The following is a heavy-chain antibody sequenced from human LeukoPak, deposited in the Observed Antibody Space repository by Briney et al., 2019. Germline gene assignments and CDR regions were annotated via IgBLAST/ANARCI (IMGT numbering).Heavy chain of an antibody. CDR1: GYTFTSNW. J-gene: IGHJ4*02. CDR3: ARSGYSGYEADY. CDR2: IYPRDSDT. V-gene: IGHV5-51*01. D-gene: IGHD5-12*01. Sequence: GECLRISCQASGYTFTSNWIGWVRQVPGDGLEWVGIIYPRDSDTRYSPSFQGQVTISADKSISTAYLQWGSLEASDTAMYYCARSGYSGYEADYWGQGTLVTVSS.